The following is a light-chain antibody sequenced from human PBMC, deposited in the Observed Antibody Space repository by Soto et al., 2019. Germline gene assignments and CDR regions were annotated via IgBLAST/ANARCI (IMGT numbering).Light chain of an antibody. Sequence: DIQMTQSPSSLSESVGDRVTITCRASQSISSYLNWYQQKPGKAPKLLIYAASSLQSGVPSRFSGSGSGTDFTLTISSLQPEDFATYYCQQSYSTPPGTFGQGTKLEIK. CDR2: AAS. V-gene: IGKV1-39*01. CDR3: QQSYSTPPGT. CDR1: QSISSY. J-gene: IGKJ2*01.